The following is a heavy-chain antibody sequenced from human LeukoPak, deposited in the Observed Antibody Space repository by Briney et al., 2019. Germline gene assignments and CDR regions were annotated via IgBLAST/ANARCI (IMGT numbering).Heavy chain of an antibody. CDR1: GGSNSTNSFF. J-gene: IGHJ4*02. CDR3: ARLWVGRRGYFDY. V-gene: IGHV4-39*01. Sequence: SETLSLTCSVSGGSNSTNSFFWGWIRQPPGKGLEWIGTIYYSGSTYYNPSLKSRVTISIDTSKNQFSLMLTSVTAADTAVYYCARLWVGRRGYFDYWGQGTLVTVSS. D-gene: IGHD3-22*01. CDR2: IYYSGST.